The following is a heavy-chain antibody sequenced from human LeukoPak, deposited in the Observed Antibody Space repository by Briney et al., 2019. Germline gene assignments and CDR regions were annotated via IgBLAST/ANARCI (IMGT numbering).Heavy chain of an antibody. CDR3: AREDDTAMQFDY. V-gene: IGHV4-4*07. Sequence: SETLSLTCTVSGGSISSHYWSWIRQPAGKGLEWIGRIYTSGSTNYNPSLKSRVTMSVDTSKNQFSLKLSSVTAADTAVYYCAREDDTAMQFDYWGQGTLVTVSS. CDR1: GGSISSHY. CDR2: IYTSGST. D-gene: IGHD5-18*01. J-gene: IGHJ4*02.